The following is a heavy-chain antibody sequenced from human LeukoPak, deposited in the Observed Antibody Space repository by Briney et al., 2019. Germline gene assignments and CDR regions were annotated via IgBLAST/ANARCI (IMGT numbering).Heavy chain of an antibody. CDR1: GFTFSSYA. CDR3: ARAPTVSQGDY. CDR2: ISYDGSNK. Sequence: PGRSLRLSCAASGFTFSSYAMHWVRQAPGKGLERVAVISYDGSNKYYADSVKGRFTISRDNSKNTLYLQMNSLRAEDTAVYYCARAPTVSQGDYWGQGTLVTVSS. D-gene: IGHD4-17*01. V-gene: IGHV3-30-3*01. J-gene: IGHJ4*02.